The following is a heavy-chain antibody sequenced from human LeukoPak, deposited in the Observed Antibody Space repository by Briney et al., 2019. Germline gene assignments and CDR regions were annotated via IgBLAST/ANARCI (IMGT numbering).Heavy chain of an antibody. CDR1: GGSFSGYY. D-gene: IGHD3-16*01. J-gene: IGHJ4*02. CDR2: VNHSGST. CDR3: ARRSPITFGGAPY. V-gene: IGHV4-34*01. Sequence: SETLSLTCAVYGGSFSGYYWSWIRQPPGKGLEWIGEVNHSGSTNYNPSLKSRVTISEDTSKNQFSLKLSSVTAADTAVYYCARRSPITFGGAPYWGQGTLVTVSS.